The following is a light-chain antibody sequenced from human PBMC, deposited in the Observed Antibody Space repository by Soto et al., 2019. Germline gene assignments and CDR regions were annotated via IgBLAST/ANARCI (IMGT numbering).Light chain of an antibody. Sequence: QSVLTQSASVSGSPGQSITISCTGTSSDVGNYNYVSWYQQHPGEVPRLIIFNVNNRPSGVSNRFSGSKSGNTASLTISGLQFEDEADYYCSSFTSSTTYVFGTGTKVTV. J-gene: IGLJ1*01. V-gene: IGLV2-14*01. CDR3: SSFTSSTTYV. CDR1: SSDVGNYNY. CDR2: NVN.